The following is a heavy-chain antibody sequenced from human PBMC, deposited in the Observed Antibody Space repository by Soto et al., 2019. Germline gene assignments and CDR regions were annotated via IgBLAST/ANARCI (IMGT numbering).Heavy chain of an antibody. CDR3: ARYLYSYYDFCCGSLPDHHYVIDV. J-gene: IGHJ6*02. Sequence: GGSLRLSCAASGFTFSSYWMSLVRQAPGKGLEWVANIKQDGSEKYYVDSVKGRFTISRDNAKNSLYLQMNSLRAEDTAVYYCARYLYSYYDFCCGSLPDHHYVIDVWGQGTTVTVSS. V-gene: IGHV3-7*01. CDR2: IKQDGSEK. CDR1: GFTFSSYW. D-gene: IGHD3-3*01.